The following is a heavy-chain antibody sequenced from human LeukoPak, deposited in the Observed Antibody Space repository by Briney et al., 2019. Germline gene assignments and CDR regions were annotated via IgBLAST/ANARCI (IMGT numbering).Heavy chain of an antibody. CDR3: ARARSYYDILTGRLGFDP. D-gene: IGHD3-9*01. J-gene: IGHJ5*02. V-gene: IGHV1-18*01. CDR2: ISAYNGNT. Sequence: ASVKVSCKASGYTFTSYGISWVRQAPGQGLEWMGWISAYNGNTNYAQKLQGRVTMTTDTSTSTAYMELRSLGSDDTAVYYCARARSYYDILTGRLGFDPWGQGTLVTVSS. CDR1: GYTFTSYG.